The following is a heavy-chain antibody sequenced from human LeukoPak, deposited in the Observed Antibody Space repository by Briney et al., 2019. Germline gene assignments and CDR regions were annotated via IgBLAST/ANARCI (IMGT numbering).Heavy chain of an antibody. Sequence: GGSLRLSCAASGFTFSSYEMNWVRQAPGKGLEWVSYISSSSSYIYYADSVRGRFTISRDNAKNSLYLQMNSLRAEDTAVYYCARGDPDISFGVAGEAFDIWGQGTMVTVSS. D-gene: IGHD3-3*01. CDR2: ISSSSSYI. V-gene: IGHV3-21*05. CDR3: ARGDPDISFGVAGEAFDI. J-gene: IGHJ3*02. CDR1: GFTFSSYE.